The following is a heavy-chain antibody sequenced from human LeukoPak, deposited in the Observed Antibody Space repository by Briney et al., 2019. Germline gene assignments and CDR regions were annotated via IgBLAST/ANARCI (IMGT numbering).Heavy chain of an antibody. CDR3: ARERNYNYYYYYMDV. CDR1: GLTFSSAW. D-gene: IGHD4-11*01. V-gene: IGHV3-74*01. Sequence: GGSLRLSCAASGLTFSSAWMHWVRQTPGKGLVWISRIKSDGTATYADSVRGRFTISRDNAKNTLYLQMNSLRAEDTAVYYCARERNYNYYYYYMDVWGKGTTVTVSS. CDR2: IKSDGTA. J-gene: IGHJ6*03.